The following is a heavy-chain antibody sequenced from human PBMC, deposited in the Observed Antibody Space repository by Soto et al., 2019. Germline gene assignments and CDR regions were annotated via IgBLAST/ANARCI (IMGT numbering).Heavy chain of an antibody. V-gene: IGHV3-23*01. Sequence: EVQLLESGGGLVQPGGSLRLSCAASGFTFSSYAMSWVRQAPGKGLEWVSAISGSGGSTYYADSVKGRFTISRDNSKNTLYLQMNSLRAEDTAVYYCAKVGVPSIAVAYYYYMDVWGKGTTVTVSS. J-gene: IGHJ6*03. CDR3: AKVGVPSIAVAYYYYMDV. CDR1: GFTFSSYA. CDR2: ISGSGGST. D-gene: IGHD6-19*01.